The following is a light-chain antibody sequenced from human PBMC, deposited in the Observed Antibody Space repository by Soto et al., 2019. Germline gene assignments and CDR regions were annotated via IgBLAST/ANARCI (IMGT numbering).Light chain of an antibody. Sequence: DIQMTQSPSTLSASVGDTVTITCRASDNINSWLAWFQQKPGKAPKLLISQASILESGVPSRFSGSGSGTEFTLTISSLQPDDFATYSCQQYNFYWTFGQGTKVEVK. V-gene: IGKV1-5*03. CDR1: DNINSW. CDR2: QAS. CDR3: QQYNFYWT. J-gene: IGKJ1*01.